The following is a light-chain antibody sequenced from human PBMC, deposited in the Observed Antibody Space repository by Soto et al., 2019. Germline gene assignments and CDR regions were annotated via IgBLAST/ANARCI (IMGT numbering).Light chain of an antibody. CDR1: QSVNYN. J-gene: IGKJ2*01. CDR2: GAS. CDR3: QQYDSWPFT. V-gene: IGKV3-15*01. Sequence: ERVMTQSPVTLSVSPGERATLSCRASQSVNYNLAWFQQKPGQAPRLLINGASTMATGIPDRFSGSGSGTDFTLTISSLQSEDFAVYYCQQYDSWPFTFGQGTKLEIQ.